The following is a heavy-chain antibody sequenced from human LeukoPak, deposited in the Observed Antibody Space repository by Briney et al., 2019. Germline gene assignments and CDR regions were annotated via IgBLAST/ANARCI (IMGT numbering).Heavy chain of an antibody. V-gene: IGHV1-18*01. Sequence: GASVKVSCKASGYTFTSYGISWVRQAPGQGLEWMGWISAYNGNTNYAQKLQGRVTMTTDTSTSTAYMELRSLRSDDTAVYYCAREPYYYDSSGYYPGGHFDYWGQGTLVTVSS. CDR1: GYTFTSYG. CDR2: ISAYNGNT. J-gene: IGHJ4*02. CDR3: AREPYYYDSSGYYPGGHFDY. D-gene: IGHD3-22*01.